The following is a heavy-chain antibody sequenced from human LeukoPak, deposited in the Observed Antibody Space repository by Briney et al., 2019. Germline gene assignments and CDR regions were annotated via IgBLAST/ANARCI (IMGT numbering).Heavy chain of an antibody. CDR1: GYTLTELS. CDR2: FDPEDGET. J-gene: IGHJ4*02. CDR3: ATVSTRDSCVDYFDY. D-gene: IGHD2-2*01. Sequence: ASVKVSCKVSGYTLTELSMHWVRQAPGKGLEWMGGFDPEDGETIYAQKFQGRVTMTEDTSTDTAYMELSSLRSEDTAVYYCATVSTRDSCVDYFDYWGQGTLVTVSS. V-gene: IGHV1-24*01.